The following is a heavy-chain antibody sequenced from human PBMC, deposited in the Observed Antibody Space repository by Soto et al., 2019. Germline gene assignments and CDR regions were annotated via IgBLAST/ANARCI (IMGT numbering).Heavy chain of an antibody. Sequence: SETLSLTCTVSGVSISSYYWSWIRQPPGKGLEWIGYIYYSGSTNYNPSLKSRVTISVDTSKNQFSLKLSSVTAADTAVYYCARHSNHDAFDIWGQGTMVTVSS. CDR3: ARHSNHDAFDI. V-gene: IGHV4-59*08. CDR1: GVSISSYY. CDR2: IYYSGST. D-gene: IGHD4-4*01. J-gene: IGHJ3*02.